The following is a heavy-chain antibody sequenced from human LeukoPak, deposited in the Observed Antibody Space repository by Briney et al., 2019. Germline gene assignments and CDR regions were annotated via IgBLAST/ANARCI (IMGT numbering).Heavy chain of an antibody. CDR2: IIPIFGTA. Sequence: ASVKVSCKASGGTFSSYAISWVRQAPGQGLEWMGGIIPIFGTANYAQKFQGRVTITADESTSTAYMELSSLRSEDTAVYYCARVGDAVSDAFDIWGQGTVVTVSS. D-gene: IGHD3-10*01. CDR1: GGTFSSYA. J-gene: IGHJ3*02. V-gene: IGHV1-69*13. CDR3: ARVGDAVSDAFDI.